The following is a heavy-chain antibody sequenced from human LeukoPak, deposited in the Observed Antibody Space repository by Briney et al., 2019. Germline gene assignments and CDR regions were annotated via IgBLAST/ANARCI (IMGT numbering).Heavy chain of an antibody. V-gene: IGHV3-30-3*02. J-gene: IGHJ4*02. D-gene: IGHD6-13*01. CDR2: ISYDGGNK. CDR1: GFTFSSYA. Sequence: GRSLRLSCAASGFTFSSYAMHWVRQAPGKGLEWVAVISYDGGNKYYADSVKGRFTISRDNSKNTLYLQMNSLRAEDTAVYYCAKPGAAAGPSGYWGQGTLVTVSS. CDR3: AKPGAAAGPSGY.